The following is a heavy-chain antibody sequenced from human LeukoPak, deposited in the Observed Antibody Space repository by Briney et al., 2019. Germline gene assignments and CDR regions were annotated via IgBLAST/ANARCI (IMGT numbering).Heavy chain of an antibody. D-gene: IGHD4-17*01. J-gene: IGHJ4*02. CDR3: ARQDYGDDHYFDY. V-gene: IGHV1-69*05. CDR1: GGTFSSYG. Sequence: SVKVSCKASGGTFSSYGITWLRQAPGQGLEWMGWFIPTFRTSNYAQKFQGRVTITTDDSSSTAYMELSSLRPEDTAVYYCARQDYGDDHYFDYWGQGTLVTVSS. CDR2: FIPTFRTS.